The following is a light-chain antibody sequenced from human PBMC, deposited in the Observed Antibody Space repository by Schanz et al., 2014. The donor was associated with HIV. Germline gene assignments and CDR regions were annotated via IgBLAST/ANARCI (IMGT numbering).Light chain of an antibody. Sequence: EVVMTQSPATLSVSPGERATLSCRASQSVGTILAWYQQKPGQAPRLLIYGASTRATGIPDRFSGSESGTEFTLTISSLQSEDFAVYYCQQYNNWPRTFGQGTKVEIK. CDR2: GAS. CDR1: QSVGTI. V-gene: IGKV3-15*01. J-gene: IGKJ1*01. CDR3: QQYNNWPRT.